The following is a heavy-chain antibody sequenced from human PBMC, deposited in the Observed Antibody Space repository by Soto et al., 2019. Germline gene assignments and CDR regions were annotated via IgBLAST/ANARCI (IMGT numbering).Heavy chain of an antibody. V-gene: IGHV4-30-4*01. D-gene: IGHD4-17*01. J-gene: IGHJ5*02. CDR1: GGSISSGDYY. Sequence: TLSLTCTVSGGSISSGDYYWSWIRQPPGKGLEWIGYIYYSGSTYYNPSLKSRVTISVDTSKNQFSLKLSSVTAADTAVYYCARARLLLRFNWFDPWGQGTLVTVSS. CDR2: IYYSGST. CDR3: ARARLLLRFNWFDP.